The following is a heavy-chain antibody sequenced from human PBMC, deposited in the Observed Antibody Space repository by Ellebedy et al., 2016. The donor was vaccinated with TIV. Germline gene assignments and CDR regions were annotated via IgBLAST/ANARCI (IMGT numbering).Heavy chain of an antibody. CDR2: MNPNSGKI. D-gene: IGHD6-25*01. Sequence: AASVKVSCKASGFTFTSSDINWARQATGQGLEWMGWMNPNSGKIGYAQKFQGRVSMTRNTSISTAYMELSSLISDDTAVYYCARALVAAGPDSWGQGTLVTVSS. CDR1: GFTFTSSD. V-gene: IGHV1-8*01. CDR3: ARALVAAGPDS. J-gene: IGHJ4*02.